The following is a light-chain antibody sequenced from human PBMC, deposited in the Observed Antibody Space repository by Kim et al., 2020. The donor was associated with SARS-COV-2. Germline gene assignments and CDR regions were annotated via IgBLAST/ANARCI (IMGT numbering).Light chain of an antibody. V-gene: IGLV3-19*01. CDR1: SLRSYY. CDR3: NSRDSTVKHLGVV. J-gene: IGLJ2*01. Sequence: SSELTQDPAVSVALGQTVRITCQGDSLRSYYATWYQQRPGQAPVIVIYGEGKRPSGIPDRFSGSSSVNTSSLTITGAQAEDEADYYCNSRDSTVKHLGVVLGGGNKVTVL. CDR2: GEG.